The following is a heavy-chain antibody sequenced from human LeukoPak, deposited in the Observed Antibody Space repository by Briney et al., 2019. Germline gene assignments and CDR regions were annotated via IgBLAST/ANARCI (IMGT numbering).Heavy chain of an antibody. Sequence: SETLSLTCAVYGGSFSGYYWSWIRQPPGKGLEWIGEINHSGSTNYNPSLKSRVTISVDTSKNQFSLKLSSVTAADTAVYYCAGRAAAGPAEYFQHWGQGTLVTVSS. V-gene: IGHV4-34*01. D-gene: IGHD6-13*01. CDR2: INHSGST. CDR1: GGSFSGYY. J-gene: IGHJ1*01. CDR3: AGRAAAGPAEYFQH.